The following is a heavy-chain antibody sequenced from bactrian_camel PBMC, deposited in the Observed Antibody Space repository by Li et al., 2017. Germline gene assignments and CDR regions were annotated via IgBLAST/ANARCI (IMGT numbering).Heavy chain of an antibody. Sequence: WSLGLSCAASGYIYARMCMGWFRQAPGKERWEREGVARIQTNGISTYAPSVKGRFAISRGDGDHTLHLQMNSLKPEDTARYYCAAVEQRTGGGYCHLTEWPYNLWGQGTQVTVS. V-gene: IGHV3S53*01. J-gene: IGHJ4*01. CDR1: GYIYARMC. D-gene: IGHD2*01. CDR3: AAVEQRTGGGYCHLTEWPYNL. CDR2: IQTNGIS.